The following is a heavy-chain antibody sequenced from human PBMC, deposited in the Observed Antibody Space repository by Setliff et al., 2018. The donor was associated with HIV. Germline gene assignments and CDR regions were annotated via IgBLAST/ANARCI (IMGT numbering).Heavy chain of an antibody. Sequence: SVKVSCKASGGTFSSYAISWVRQAPGQGLEWMGGIIPIFGTANYAQKFQGRVTITTDESTSTAYLELSRLRSDDTAVYYCAKDRTGTGTTLHVWGKGTTVTVSS. CDR1: GGTFSSYA. V-gene: IGHV1-69*05. J-gene: IGHJ6*04. D-gene: IGHD1-7*01. CDR2: IIPIFGTA. CDR3: AKDRTGTGTTLHV.